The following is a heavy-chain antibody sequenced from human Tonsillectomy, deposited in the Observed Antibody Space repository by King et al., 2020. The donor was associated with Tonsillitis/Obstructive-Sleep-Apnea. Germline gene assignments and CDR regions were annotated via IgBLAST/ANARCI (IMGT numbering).Heavy chain of an antibody. D-gene: IGHD3-16*01. V-gene: IGHV3-15*01. CDR1: GFTFSNAW. CDR2: IKSKTDGGTT. Sequence: VQLVESGGGLVKPGGSLRLSCAASGFTFSNAWMSWVRQAPGKGLEWVGRIKSKTDGGTTDYAAPVKGRFTISSDDSKNTLYLQMNSLKTEDTALYYSTTGDVLRRLGGGYWGEGTLVTVSP. CDR3: TTGDVLRRLGGGY. J-gene: IGHJ4*02.